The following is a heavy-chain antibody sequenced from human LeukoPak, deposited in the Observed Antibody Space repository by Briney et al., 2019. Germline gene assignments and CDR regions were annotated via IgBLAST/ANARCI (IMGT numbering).Heavy chain of an antibody. V-gene: IGHV3-21*01. Sequence: GGSLRLSCAASGVTFSSYSMNWVRQAPGKGLEWVSSISSSSSYIYYADSVKGRFTISRDNAKNSLYPQMNSLRAEDTAVYYCARGHSSGYSAHDYWGQGTLVTVSS. CDR1: GVTFSSYS. D-gene: IGHD3-22*01. CDR3: ARGHSSGYSAHDY. CDR2: ISSSSSYI. J-gene: IGHJ4*02.